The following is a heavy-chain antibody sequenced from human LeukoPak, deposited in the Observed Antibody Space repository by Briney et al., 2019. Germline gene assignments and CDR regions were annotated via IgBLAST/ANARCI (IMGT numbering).Heavy chain of an antibody. CDR3: ARDRGENAFDI. V-gene: IGHV3-30-3*01. Sequence: PGGSLRLSCAASGFTFSGYAMHRVRQAPGKGLEWVAVISYDGSNKYYADSVKGRFTISRDNSKNTLYLQMNSLRAEDTAVYYCARDRGENAFDIWGQGTMVTVSS. CDR2: ISYDGSNK. J-gene: IGHJ3*02. CDR1: GFTFSGYA. D-gene: IGHD3-10*01.